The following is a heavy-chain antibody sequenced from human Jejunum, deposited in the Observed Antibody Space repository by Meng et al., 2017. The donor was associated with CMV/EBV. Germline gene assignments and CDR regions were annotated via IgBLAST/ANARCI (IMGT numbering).Heavy chain of an antibody. V-gene: IGHV3-11*01. CDR3: VKERVVASGDKFNWLDP. CDR2: ISRGTGSTV. J-gene: IGHJ5*02. D-gene: IGHD2-15*01. Sequence: DYYMGGVRQSPGKGLEWLSYISRGTGSTVFYVDSVKGRFSISRDNARNSLYLEMNSLRAEDSAVYYCVKERVVASGDKFNWLDPWGQGTLVTVSS. CDR1: DYY.